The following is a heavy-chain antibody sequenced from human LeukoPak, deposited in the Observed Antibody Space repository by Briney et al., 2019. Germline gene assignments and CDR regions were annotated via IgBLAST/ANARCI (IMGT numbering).Heavy chain of an antibody. Sequence: SVKVSCKASGGTFSSYAISWVRQAPGQGLEWMGGIIPIFGTANYAQKFQGRATITADESTSTAYMELSSLRSEDTAVYYCARAGVPAAISADYYYMDVWGKGTTVTVSS. D-gene: IGHD2-2*01. CDR2: IIPIFGTA. CDR3: ARAGVPAAISADYYYMDV. V-gene: IGHV1-69*13. CDR1: GGTFSSYA. J-gene: IGHJ6*03.